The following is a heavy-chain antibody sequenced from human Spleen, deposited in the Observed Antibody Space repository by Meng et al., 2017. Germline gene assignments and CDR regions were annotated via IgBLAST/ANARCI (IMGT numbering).Heavy chain of an antibody. Sequence: GESLKISCAASGFTFSSYAMSWVRQAPGKGLEWVSAISGSGGSTYYADSVKGRFTISRDNSKNLLYLQMNSLRAEDTAVYFCAREGISGTTSDYWGQGTLVTVSS. D-gene: IGHD1-20*01. CDR2: ISGSGGST. CDR3: AREGISGTTSDY. V-gene: IGHV3-23*01. CDR1: GFTFSSYA. J-gene: IGHJ4*02.